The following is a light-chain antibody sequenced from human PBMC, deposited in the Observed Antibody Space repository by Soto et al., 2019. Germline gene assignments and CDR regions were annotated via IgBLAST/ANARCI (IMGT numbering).Light chain of an antibody. CDR3: AAWDASLNGYV. Sequence: QSVLTQTPSASGTPGQRVSISCSGSGSNIGSNTVSWYQHLPGTAPKLLIYSNNQRPSGVPDRFSGSKSGTSASLAISGFQSEDEADHYCAAWDASLNGYVFGTGTKVTVL. J-gene: IGLJ1*01. CDR1: GSNIGSNT. V-gene: IGLV1-44*01. CDR2: SNN.